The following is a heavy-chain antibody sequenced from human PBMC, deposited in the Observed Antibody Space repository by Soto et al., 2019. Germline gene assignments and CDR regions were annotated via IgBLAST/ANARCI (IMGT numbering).Heavy chain of an antibody. J-gene: IGHJ6*03. CDR3: AKDMEDCSGGSCHTYYYYYYMDV. V-gene: IGHV3-23*01. Sequence: GGSLRLSCAASGFTFSSYAMSWVRQAPGKGLEWVSAISGSGGSTYYADSVKGRFTISRDNSKNTLYLQMNSLRAEDTAVYYCAKDMEDCSGGSCHTYYYYYYMDVWGKGTTVTVSS. D-gene: IGHD2-15*01. CDR2: ISGSGGST. CDR1: GFTFSSYA.